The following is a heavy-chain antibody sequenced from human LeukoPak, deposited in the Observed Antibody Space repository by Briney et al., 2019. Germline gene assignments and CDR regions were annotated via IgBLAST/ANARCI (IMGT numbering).Heavy chain of an antibody. D-gene: IGHD2-15*01. V-gene: IGHV3-23*01. Sequence: GGSLRLSCAASGFTFSSYAMSWVRQAPGKGLEWVSAISGSGGSTYYADSVKGRFTISRDNSKNTLYLQMNSLRAEDTAVYYCARGPQDYCSGGSCYFDYWGQGTLVTVSS. CDR2: ISGSGGST. J-gene: IGHJ4*02. CDR3: ARGPQDYCSGGSCYFDY. CDR1: GFTFSSYA.